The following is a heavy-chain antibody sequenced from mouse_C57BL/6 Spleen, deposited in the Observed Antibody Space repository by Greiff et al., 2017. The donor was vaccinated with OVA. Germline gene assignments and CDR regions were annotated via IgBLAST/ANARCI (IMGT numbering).Heavy chain of an antibody. CDR1: GYSITSGYY. V-gene: IGHV3-6*01. D-gene: IGHD1-1*01. J-gene: IGHJ2*01. Sequence: EVQLVESGPGLVKPSQSLSLTCSVTGYSITSGYYWNWIRQFPGNKLEWMGYISYDGSNNYNPSLKNRISITRDTSKNQFFLKLNSVTTEDTATYYCARGDYYGSRVYFDYWGQGTTLTVSS. CDR3: ARGDYYGSRVYFDY. CDR2: ISYDGSN.